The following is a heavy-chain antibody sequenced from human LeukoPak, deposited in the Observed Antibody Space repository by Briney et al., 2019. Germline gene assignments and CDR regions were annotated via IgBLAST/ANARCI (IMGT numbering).Heavy chain of an antibody. CDR2: MYYSGST. J-gene: IGHJ5*02. CDR3: ARPYYYDSRIDP. V-gene: IGHV4-30-4*01. D-gene: IGHD3-22*01. CDR1: GGSITSGDYY. Sequence: SQTLSLTCTVSGGSITSGDYYWSWIRQPPGKGLEWIAYMYYSGSTYYNPSLKSRVTMSADTSKNQFSLKLSSVTAADTAAYYCARPYYYDSRIDPWGQGTLVTVSS.